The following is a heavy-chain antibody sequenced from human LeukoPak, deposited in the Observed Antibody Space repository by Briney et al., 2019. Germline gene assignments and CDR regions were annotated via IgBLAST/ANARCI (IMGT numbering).Heavy chain of an antibody. D-gene: IGHD3/OR15-3a*01. J-gene: IGHJ4*02. CDR3: ARQTGSGLFILP. V-gene: IGHV4-59*08. Sequence: PSETLSLTCTVSGGSISSYYWSWIRQPPGKGLEWIGYIYYSGNTYYNASLKSQVSISIDASKNQFSLKLTSVTAADTAVYYCARQTGSGLFILPGGQGTLVTVSS. CDR1: GGSISSYY. CDR2: IYYSGNT.